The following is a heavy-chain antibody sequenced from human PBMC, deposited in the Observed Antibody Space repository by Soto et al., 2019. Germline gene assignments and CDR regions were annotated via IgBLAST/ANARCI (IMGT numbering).Heavy chain of an antibody. CDR2: INHSGST. J-gene: IGHJ6*02. V-gene: IGHV4-34*01. D-gene: IGHD2-2*01. CDR3: AKALPQNCSSTSCYDEYYYYGMDV. Sequence: KASETLSLTCAVYGGSFSGYYWSWIRQPPGKGLEWIGEINHSGSTNYNPSLKSRVTISVDTSKNQFSLKLSSVTAADTAVYYCAKALPQNCSSTSCYDEYYYYGMDVWGQGTTVTVSS. CDR1: GGSFSGYY.